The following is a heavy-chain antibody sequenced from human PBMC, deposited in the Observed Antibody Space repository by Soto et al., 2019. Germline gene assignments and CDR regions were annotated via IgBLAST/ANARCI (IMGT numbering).Heavy chain of an antibody. CDR3: ARQGGSSWSHNWFDP. J-gene: IGHJ5*02. CDR1: GYNFINYW. CDR2: IYPGDSET. Sequence: GESLKISCKASGYNFINYWIGWVRQMPGKGLEWMGIIYPGDSETKYGPSFQGQATISVDKSIGTAYLQWSSLKASDTAMYYCARQGGSSWSHNWFDPWGQGTLVTVSS. D-gene: IGHD6-13*01. V-gene: IGHV5-51*01.